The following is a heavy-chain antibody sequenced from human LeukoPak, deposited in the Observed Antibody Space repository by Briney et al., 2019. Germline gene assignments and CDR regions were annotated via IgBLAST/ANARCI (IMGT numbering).Heavy chain of an antibody. CDR1: VGSISRYY. Sequence: WETLSLTCNVSVGSISRYYWSWIRQPPGKGLEWICYIYYSGSTNYNPSLKSRVTISVDTSKNQFSLKLSSVTATDTAVYYCARHSPDSSGYLLDYWGQGALVTVSS. J-gene: IGHJ4*02. D-gene: IGHD3-22*01. CDR3: ARHSPDSSGYLLDY. V-gene: IGHV4-59*08. CDR2: IYYSGST.